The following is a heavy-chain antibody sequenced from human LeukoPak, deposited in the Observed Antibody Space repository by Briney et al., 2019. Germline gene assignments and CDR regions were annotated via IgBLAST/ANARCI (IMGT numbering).Heavy chain of an antibody. CDR2: INSDARST. J-gene: IGHJ5*02. D-gene: IGHD6-19*01. V-gene: IGHV3-74*01. CDR1: GFTFSNYW. CDR3: ARGADTGYSSDS. Sequence: GGSLRLSCAASGFTFSNYWMHWVRQAPGKGLVWVSRINSDARSTSYADSVKGRFTISRDNAKNTLYLQMNSLRAEDTAVHYCARGADTGYSSDSWGQGTLVTVSS.